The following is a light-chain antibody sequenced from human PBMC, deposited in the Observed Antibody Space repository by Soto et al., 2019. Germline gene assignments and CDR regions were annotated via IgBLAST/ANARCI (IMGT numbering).Light chain of an antibody. Sequence: QSVLPQPPSASRTPGQGVTISCSGSSPNIGSNTVNWYQQLPGTAPKLLIYSNNQRPSGVPDRFSGSKSGTAASLAISGLQSEDEADYYCAAGDDSLNGFYVFGTGTKGTVL. CDR2: SNN. CDR3: AAGDDSLNGFYV. CDR1: SPNIGSNT. J-gene: IGLJ1*01. V-gene: IGLV1-44*01.